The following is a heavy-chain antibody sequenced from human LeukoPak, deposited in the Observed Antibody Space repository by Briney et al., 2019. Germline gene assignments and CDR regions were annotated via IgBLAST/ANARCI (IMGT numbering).Heavy chain of an antibody. CDR3: ARVLLYYYDSSGHQGPFDY. CDR2: INAYNGNT. CDR1: GYTFTSYG. V-gene: IGHV1-18*01. Sequence: ASVKVSCKASGYTFTSYGISWVRPAPGQGLEWMGWINAYNGNTNYAKKLKGRVTMTTDTSTSTAYMELRSLRSDDTAVYYCARVLLYYYDSSGHQGPFDYWGQGTLVTVSS. D-gene: IGHD3-22*01. J-gene: IGHJ4*02.